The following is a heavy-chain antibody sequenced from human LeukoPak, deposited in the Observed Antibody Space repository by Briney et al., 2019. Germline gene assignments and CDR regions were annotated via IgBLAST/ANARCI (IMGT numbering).Heavy chain of an antibody. CDR2: IRYDGNNK. Sequence: GGSLRLSCAASGFTFSGYGMHWVRQTPGEGLEWVAFIRYDGNNKYYADSVKGRFTISRDNSKNTLYLQMNSLRPEDTAVYYCAKDREVSWYGSLDYWGQGALVTVSS. CDR3: AKDREVSWYGSLDY. J-gene: IGHJ4*02. D-gene: IGHD6-13*01. V-gene: IGHV3-30*02. CDR1: GFTFSGYG.